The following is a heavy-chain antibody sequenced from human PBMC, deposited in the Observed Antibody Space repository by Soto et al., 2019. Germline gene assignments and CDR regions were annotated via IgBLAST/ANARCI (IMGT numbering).Heavy chain of an antibody. CDR1: GGSISSYY. Sequence: PSETLSLTCTVSGGSISSYYWSWIRQPPGKGLEWIGYIYYSGSTNYNPSLKSRVTISVDTSKNQFSLKLCSVTAADTAVYYCARRWGRTFDYWGQGTLVTVSS. CDR2: IYYSGST. D-gene: IGHD7-27*01. V-gene: IGHV4-59*08. J-gene: IGHJ4*02. CDR3: ARRWGRTFDY.